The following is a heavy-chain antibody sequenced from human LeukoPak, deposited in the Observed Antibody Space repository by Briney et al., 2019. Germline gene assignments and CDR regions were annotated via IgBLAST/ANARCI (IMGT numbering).Heavy chain of an antibody. Sequence: PSETLSLTCTVSGGSISRYYWSWIRRPPGMGLEWIGYIDDSGNTNYNPSLKSQVTISVDKSKNQFSLKLSFVTAADTAMYYCARSDYHNSGSHTVFDAFDIWGQGTRVTVSS. J-gene: IGHJ3*02. D-gene: IGHD3-10*01. CDR1: GGSISRYY. V-gene: IGHV4-59*01. CDR2: IDDSGNT. CDR3: ARSDYHNSGSHTVFDAFDI.